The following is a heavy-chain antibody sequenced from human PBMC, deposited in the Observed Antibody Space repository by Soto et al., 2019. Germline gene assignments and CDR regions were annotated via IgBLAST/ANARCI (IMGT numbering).Heavy chain of an antibody. CDR1: GGSISSGDYY. CDR3: ARDRGSSWMYKWFDP. V-gene: IGHV4-30-4*01. Sequence: ASETLSLTCTVSGGSISSGDYYWSWIRQPPGKGLEWIGYIFYSGNTYYNPSLKSRVSISVDTSKNQFSLKLSSVTAADTAVYYCARDRGSSWMYKWFDPWGQGTLVTVSS. J-gene: IGHJ5*02. CDR2: IFYSGNT. D-gene: IGHD6-13*01.